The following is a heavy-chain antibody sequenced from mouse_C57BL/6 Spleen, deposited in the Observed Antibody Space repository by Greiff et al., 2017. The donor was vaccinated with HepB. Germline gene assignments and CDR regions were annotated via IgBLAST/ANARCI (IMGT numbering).Heavy chain of an antibody. J-gene: IGHJ4*01. CDR1: GFNIKDYY. CDR2: IDPEDGDT. Sequence: EVQLQQSGAELVRPGASVKLSCTASGFNIKDYYMHWVKQRPEQGLEWIGRIDPEDGDTEYAPKFQGKATMTADTSSNTAYLQPSSLTSEDTAVYYCTLDGNSYAMDYWGQGTSVTVSS. D-gene: IGHD2-1*01. CDR3: TLDGNSYAMDY. V-gene: IGHV14-1*01.